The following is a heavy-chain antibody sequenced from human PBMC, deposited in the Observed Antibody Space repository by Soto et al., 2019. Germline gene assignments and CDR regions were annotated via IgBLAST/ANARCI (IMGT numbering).Heavy chain of an antibody. D-gene: IGHD6-13*01. Sequence: QVQLVQSGAEVKKPGASVKVSCKASGYTFTSYDINWVRQATGQGLEWMGWMNPNSGNTGYAQTFQGRVTMTRNTTISTAYMELSSLRSDDTAVYFCARERSAAGTGWFDPWGQGTLVTVYS. CDR3: ARERSAAGTGWFDP. J-gene: IGHJ5*02. CDR2: MNPNSGNT. V-gene: IGHV1-8*01. CDR1: GYTFTSYD.